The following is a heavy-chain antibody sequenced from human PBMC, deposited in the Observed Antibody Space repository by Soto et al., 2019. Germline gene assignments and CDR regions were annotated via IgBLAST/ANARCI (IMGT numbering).Heavy chain of an antibody. V-gene: IGHV1-18*01. CDR1: GYTFASYA. CDR2: ISAYNGNT. J-gene: IGHJ4*02. CDR3: ARDPPPPDY. Sequence: QVQLVQSGAEVKKPGASVTVSCKASGYTFASYAISWMRQAPGQGLEWMGWISAYNGNTNYAQKLQGRVTMTTDTPTSTAYRELRSLRSDDTAVYYCARDPPPPDYWGQGTLVTVSP.